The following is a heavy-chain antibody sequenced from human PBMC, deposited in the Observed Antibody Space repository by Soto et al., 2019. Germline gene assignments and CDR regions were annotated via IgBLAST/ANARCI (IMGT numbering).Heavy chain of an antibody. D-gene: IGHD2-21*01. CDR3: ARVQEYCGWGTGYSKFYY. V-gene: IGHV1-2*02. CDR2: INPNSGGT. CDR1: GYTFTGYY. J-gene: IGHJ4*02. Sequence: QVQLVQSGAEVKKPGASVNVSCKASGYTFTGYYIHWVRQAPGQGLEWMGWINPNSGGTKYAPKFQGRVTVTSDTSISTTYMELSWLRSDDTAVYYPARVQEYCGWGTGYSKFYYWGQGPLVTVAS.